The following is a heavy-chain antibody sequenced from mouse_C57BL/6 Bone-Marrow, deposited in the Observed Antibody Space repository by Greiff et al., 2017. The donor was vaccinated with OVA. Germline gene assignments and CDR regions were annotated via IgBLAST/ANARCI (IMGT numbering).Heavy chain of an antibody. CDR3: ARRDGSSSLMV. CDR1: GYTFTSYW. D-gene: IGHD1-1*01. V-gene: IGHV1-7*01. Sequence: VQVVESGAELAKPGASVKLSCKASGYTFTSYWMHWVKQRPGQGLEWIGYINPSSGYTKYNQKFKDKATLTADKSSSTAYMQLSSLTYEDSAVYYCARRDGSSSLMVWGTGTTVTVSS. J-gene: IGHJ1*03. CDR2: INPSSGYT.